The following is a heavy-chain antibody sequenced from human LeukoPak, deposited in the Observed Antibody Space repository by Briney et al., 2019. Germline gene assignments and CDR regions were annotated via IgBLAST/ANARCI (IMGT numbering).Heavy chain of an antibody. D-gene: IGHD6-13*01. CDR3: ATVVPAARAYSSSWSPWNY. J-gene: IGHJ4*02. V-gene: IGHV1-69*13. CDR2: IIPIFGTA. CDR1: GGTFSSYA. Sequence: GASVKVSCKASGGTFSSYAISWVRQAPGQGLEWMGGIIPIFGTANYAQKFQGRVTITADESTSTAYMELSSLRSEDTAVYYCATVVPAARAYSSSWSPWNYWGQGTLVTVSS.